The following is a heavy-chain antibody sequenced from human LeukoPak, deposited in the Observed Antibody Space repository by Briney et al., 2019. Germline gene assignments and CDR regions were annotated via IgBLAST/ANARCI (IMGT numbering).Heavy chain of an antibody. D-gene: IGHD5-18*01. Sequence: ASVKVSCKASGYTFTGYYMHWVRQAPGQGLEWMGWINPNSGGTNYAQKFQGRVTMTRDTSISTAYMELSRLRSDDTAVYYCAVGYSYAYLTAFDIWGQGTMVTVSS. CDR2: INPNSGGT. CDR1: GYTFTGYY. V-gene: IGHV1-2*02. J-gene: IGHJ3*02. CDR3: AVGYSYAYLTAFDI.